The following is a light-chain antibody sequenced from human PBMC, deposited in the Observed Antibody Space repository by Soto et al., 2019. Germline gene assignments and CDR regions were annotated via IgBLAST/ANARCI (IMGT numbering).Light chain of an antibody. CDR3: ASWDASLSGRV. J-gene: IGLJ3*02. V-gene: IGLV1-47*02. Sequence: QSVLTQPPSASGTPGQRVTISCSGSSSNIGTNYVYWYQQLPGTAPKLLIYSNNQRPSGVPYRFSGSKSGTSASLAISGLRSDDEADYYCASWDASLSGRVFGGGTKLTVL. CDR1: SSNIGTNY. CDR2: SNN.